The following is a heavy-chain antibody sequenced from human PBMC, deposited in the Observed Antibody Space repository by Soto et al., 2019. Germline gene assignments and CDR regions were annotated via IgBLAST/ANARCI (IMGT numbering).Heavy chain of an antibody. CDR2: VFYSEAT. D-gene: IGHD5-18*01. CDR3: ARAGYSYGHLLF. Sequence: QVQLKESGPGLVKPSETLSLTCNVSGGPIKTGDYYWNWIRQPPGKGLEWIGYVFYSEATNYSPSLKSRAAISMDTSKNQFSLSLTSVTAADTAVYYCARAGYSYGHLLFWGQGIRVTVST. V-gene: IGHV4-30-4*01. J-gene: IGHJ4*02. CDR1: GGPIKTGDYY.